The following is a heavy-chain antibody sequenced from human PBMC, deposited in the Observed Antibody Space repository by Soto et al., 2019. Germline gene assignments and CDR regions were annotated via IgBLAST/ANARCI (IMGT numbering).Heavy chain of an antibody. CDR3: AREYCDMDAFGDF. V-gene: IGHV3-11*06. CDR2: ISSSSSNI. D-gene: IGHD3-9*01. Sequence: LRQDQGKGLEWVSYISSSSSNIKYADSVKGRFTISRDNAKNSLYLQMNSLRAEDTAVYYCAREYCDMDAFGDFLVKGT. J-gene: IGHJ4*02.